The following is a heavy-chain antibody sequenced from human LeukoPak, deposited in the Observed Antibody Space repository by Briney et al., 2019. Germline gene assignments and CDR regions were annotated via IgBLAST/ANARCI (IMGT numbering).Heavy chain of an antibody. CDR2: INQDASEK. CDR1: GLIIISYR. D-gene: IGHD5-24*01. J-gene: IGHJ6*03. Sequence: GGSLRLTCAASGLIIISYRMCWVRQAPVKGLEWVAIINQDASEKYYVDSVKGRFTISRDNAKNSLYLQMSSLRAEDTAVYYCARVRDGYKPPKLSSYYYMDVWGKGTTVTISS. CDR3: ARVRDGYKPPKLSSYYYMDV. V-gene: IGHV3-7*01.